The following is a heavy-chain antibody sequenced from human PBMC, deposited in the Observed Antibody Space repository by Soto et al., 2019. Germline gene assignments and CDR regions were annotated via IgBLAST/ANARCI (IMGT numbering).Heavy chain of an antibody. CDR2: IKSKTDGGTT. V-gene: IGHV3-15*07. CDR3: TTSPTYYDFWSGYYTLLYYGMDG. Sequence: SVSNAWMNWVRQAPGKGLEWVGRIKSKTDGGTTDYAAPVKGRFSISRDDSKNTLYLQMNSLKTEDTAVYYCTTSPTYYDFWSGYYTLLYYGMDGWGQGTTVTVPS. J-gene: IGHJ6*02. D-gene: IGHD3-3*01. CDR1: SVSNAW.